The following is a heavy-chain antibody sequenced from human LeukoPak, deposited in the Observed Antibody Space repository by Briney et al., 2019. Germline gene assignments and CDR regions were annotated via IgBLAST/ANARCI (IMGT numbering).Heavy chain of an antibody. D-gene: IGHD3-22*01. CDR1: GFTFSSYW. CDR2: ISYDGSNK. J-gene: IGHJ4*02. V-gene: IGHV3-30-3*01. Sequence: PGGSLRLSCEVSGFTFSSYWMNWVRQAPGKGLEWVAVISYDGSNKYYADSVKGRFTISRDNSKNTLYLQMNSLRTEDTAVYYCARVPGYDSSGYFDYWGQGTLVTVSS. CDR3: ARVPGYDSSGYFDY.